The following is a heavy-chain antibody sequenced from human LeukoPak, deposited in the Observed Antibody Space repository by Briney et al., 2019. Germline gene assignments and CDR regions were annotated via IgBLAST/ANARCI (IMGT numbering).Heavy chain of an antibody. Sequence: GGSLRLSCAASGFTVSSNYMSWVRQAPGKGLEWVSVIYSGGSTYYADSVKGRFTISRDNSKNTLYLQMNSLRAEDTAVYYCARAYSGSYGAFDIWGQGTMVTVSS. V-gene: IGHV3-53*01. CDR2: IYSGGST. CDR3: ARAYSGSYGAFDI. J-gene: IGHJ3*02. CDR1: GFTVSSNY. D-gene: IGHD1-26*01.